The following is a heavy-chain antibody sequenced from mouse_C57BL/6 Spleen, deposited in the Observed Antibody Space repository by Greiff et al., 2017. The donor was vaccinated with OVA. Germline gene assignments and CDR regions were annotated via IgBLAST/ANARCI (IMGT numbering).Heavy chain of an antibody. CDR3: TRRHYGYYFDY. J-gene: IGHJ2*01. Sequence: VQLQQSGAELVRPGASVTLSCKASGYTFTDYEMHWVKQTPVHGLEWIGAIDPETGGTAYNQKFKGKAILTADKSSSTAYMELRSLTSEDSAVYYCTRRHYGYYFDYWGQGTTLTVSS. CDR1: GYTFTDYE. V-gene: IGHV1-15*01. D-gene: IGHD1-2*01. CDR2: IDPETGGT.